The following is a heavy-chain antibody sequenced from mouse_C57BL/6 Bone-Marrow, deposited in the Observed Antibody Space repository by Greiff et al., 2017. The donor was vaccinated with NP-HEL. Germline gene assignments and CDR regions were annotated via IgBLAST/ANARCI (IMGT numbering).Heavy chain of an antibody. CDR1: GFSLTSYA. Sequence: VQRVESGPGLVAPSQSLSITCTVSGFSLTSYALSWVRQPPGKGLEWLGVIWTGGGTNYNSALKSRLSISKDNSKSQVFLKMNSLQTDDTARYYCARKTYYDYDGFDYWGQGTTLTVSS. V-gene: IGHV2-9-1*01. CDR3: ARKTYYDYDGFDY. CDR2: IWTGGGT. J-gene: IGHJ2*01. D-gene: IGHD2-4*01.